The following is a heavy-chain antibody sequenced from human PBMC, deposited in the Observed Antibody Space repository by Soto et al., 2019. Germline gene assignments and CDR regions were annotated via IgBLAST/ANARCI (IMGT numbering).Heavy chain of an antibody. CDR2: IYYSGST. Sequence: SETLSLTCTVSGGSISSYYWSWIRQPPGKGLEWIGYIYYSGSTNYNPSLKSRVTISVDTSKNQFSLKLSSVTAADTAVYYCARHTYGILTGYKWFDPWGQGTLVTVSS. V-gene: IGHV4-59*08. J-gene: IGHJ5*02. D-gene: IGHD3-9*01. CDR3: ARHTYGILTGYKWFDP. CDR1: GGSISSYY.